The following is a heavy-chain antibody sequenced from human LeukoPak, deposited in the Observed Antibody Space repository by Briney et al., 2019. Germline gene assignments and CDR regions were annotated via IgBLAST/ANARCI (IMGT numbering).Heavy chain of an antibody. J-gene: IGHJ6*02. V-gene: IGHV4-34*01. Sequence: SETLSLTCAVHGESFNGYYWNWIRQSPGKGLEWIGEINHSGSTHYNPVFKSRVTISLDMSKNQFSLNLTSVTAADTAVYYCARDANYYYGLDVWGQGTTVTVSS. CDR3: ARDANYYYGLDV. CDR2: INHSGST. CDR1: GESFNGYY.